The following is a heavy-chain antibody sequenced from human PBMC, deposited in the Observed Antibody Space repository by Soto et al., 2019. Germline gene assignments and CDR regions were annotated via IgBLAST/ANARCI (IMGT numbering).Heavy chain of an antibody. Sequence: EVQLVESGGGLVQPGGSLRLSCAASGFTFSSYWMHWVRQAPGKGLVWVSRINSDGSSTSYADSVKGRFTISRDNAKHTLYLQMNSLRAEDTAVYYCARRLVEEWTSHYYYYYGMDVWGQGTTVTVSS. J-gene: IGHJ6*02. D-gene: IGHD3-3*01. CDR2: INSDGSST. V-gene: IGHV3-74*01. CDR1: GFTFSSYW. CDR3: ARRLVEEWTSHYYYYYGMDV.